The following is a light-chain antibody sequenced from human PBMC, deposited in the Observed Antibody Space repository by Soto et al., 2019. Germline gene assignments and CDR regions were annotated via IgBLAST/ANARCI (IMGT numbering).Light chain of an antibody. CDR3: QQYNSYSPYT. CDR2: DAS. V-gene: IGKV1-5*01. CDR1: QSISSW. J-gene: IGKJ2*01. Sequence: DIQMTQSPSTLSASVGDRVTITCRASQSISSWLAWYQQKPGKAPKLLIYDASSLESGVPSRFSGSGSGTEFTLTISSLQPHDFATYYCQQYNSYSPYTFGQGTKVDIK.